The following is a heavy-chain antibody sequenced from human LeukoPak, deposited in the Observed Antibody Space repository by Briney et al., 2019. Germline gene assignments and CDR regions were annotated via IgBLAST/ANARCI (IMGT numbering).Heavy chain of an antibody. CDR3: AALAGVQGLVYDPRDYFDS. V-gene: IGHV1-58*01. D-gene: IGHD5/OR15-5a*01. Sequence: GTSVKVSCKASGFTFTSSAVQWVRQARGQRLEWIGWIVLGSGNTNYAQQFQERVTITRDLSTSSTYLELSSLRSEDTAVYYCAALAGVQGLVYDPRDYFDSWGQGTLVTVSS. J-gene: IGHJ4*02. CDR2: IVLGSGNT. CDR1: GFTFTSSA.